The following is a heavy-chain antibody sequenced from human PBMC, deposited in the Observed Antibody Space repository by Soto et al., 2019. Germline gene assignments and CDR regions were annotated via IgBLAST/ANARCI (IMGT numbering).Heavy chain of an antibody. D-gene: IGHD3-10*01. V-gene: IGHV3-48*02. CDR3: ARGGGFLDY. Sequence: EVQLVESGGGLVQPGGSLRLSCAASGFTFSSYVINWLRQAPGKGLEWVSYISISSSTRYYADSVRGRFTISRDNAKNSLYLQMNSLRDEDTAVYYCARGGGFLDYWGQGTLVTVSS. CDR1: GFTFSSYV. J-gene: IGHJ4*02. CDR2: ISISSSTR.